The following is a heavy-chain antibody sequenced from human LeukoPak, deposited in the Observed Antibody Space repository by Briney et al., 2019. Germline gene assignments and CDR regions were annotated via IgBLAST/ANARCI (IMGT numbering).Heavy chain of an antibody. V-gene: IGHV4-61*08. J-gene: IGHJ6*02. D-gene: IGHD3-10*01. CDR2: IYYSGST. Sequence: KPSETLSLTCTVSGGSISSGGYYWSWIRQHPGKGLEWIGYIYYSGSTNYNPSLKSRVTISVDTSKNQFSLKLSSVTAADTAVYYCARANRATMVRGGHMDVWGQGTTVTVSS. CDR1: GGSISSGGYY. CDR3: ARANRATMVRGGHMDV.